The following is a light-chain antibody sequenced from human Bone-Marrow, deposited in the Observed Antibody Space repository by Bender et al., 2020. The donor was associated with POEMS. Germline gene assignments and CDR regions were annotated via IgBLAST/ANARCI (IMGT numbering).Light chain of an antibody. V-gene: IGLV1-40*01. J-gene: IGLJ2*01. CDR3: QSYDSSLRGVA. CDR1: SSNVGARYD. CDR2: GNS. Sequence: QSLLTQPPSVSGAPGQKVTISCTGSSSNVGARYDVHWYQQLPGTAPKLLIYGNSNRPSGVPDRFSGSKSGTSASLVITGLQAEDEADYYCQSYDSSLRGVAFGGGTKLTVL.